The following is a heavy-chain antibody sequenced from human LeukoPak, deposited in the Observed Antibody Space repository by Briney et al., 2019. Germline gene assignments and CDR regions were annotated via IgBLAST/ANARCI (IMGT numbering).Heavy chain of an antibody. CDR1: GFTFSSYG. CDR3: AKTRLYDILTGSRTAEFDY. CDR2: ISGSGGST. Sequence: GGSLRLSCAASGFTFSSYGMSWVRQAPGKGLEWVSAISGSGGSTYYADSVKGRFTISRDNSKNTLYLQMNSLRAEDTAVYYCAKTRLYDILTGSRTAEFDYWGQGTLVTVSS. D-gene: IGHD3-9*01. V-gene: IGHV3-23*01. J-gene: IGHJ4*02.